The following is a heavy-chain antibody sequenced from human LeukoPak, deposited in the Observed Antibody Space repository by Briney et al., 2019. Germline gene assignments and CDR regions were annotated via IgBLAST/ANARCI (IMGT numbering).Heavy chain of an antibody. J-gene: IGHJ4*02. CDR3: AKDLAYDSSGYSPFDY. CDR1: GFTFSSYG. Sequence: GGSLRLSCAASGFTFSSYGMHWVRQAPGKGLEWVAVISYDGSNKYYADSVKGRFTISRDNSKNTLYLQMNSLRAEDTAVYYCAKDLAYDSSGYSPFDYWGQGTLVTVSP. CDR2: ISYDGSNK. V-gene: IGHV3-30*18. D-gene: IGHD3-22*01.